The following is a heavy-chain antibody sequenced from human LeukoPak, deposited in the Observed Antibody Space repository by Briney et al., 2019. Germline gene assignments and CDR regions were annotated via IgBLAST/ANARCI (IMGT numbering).Heavy chain of an antibody. CDR3: ARDHIVATFIDY. J-gene: IGHJ4*02. V-gene: IGHV4-38-2*02. CDR2: VHHSGRT. D-gene: IGHD5-12*01. CDR1: GYSISSDYY. Sequence: PSETLSLTCTVSGYSISSDYYWGWIRQPPGKGLEWIGSVHHSGRTYYNPSLKSRVTISVDTSKNQFSLKLNSVTAADTAVYYCARDHIVATFIDYWGQGTLVTVSS.